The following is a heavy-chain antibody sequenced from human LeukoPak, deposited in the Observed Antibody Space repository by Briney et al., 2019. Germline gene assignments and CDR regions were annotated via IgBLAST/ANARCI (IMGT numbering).Heavy chain of an antibody. V-gene: IGHV4-59*01. J-gene: IGHJ4*02. D-gene: IGHD5-18*01. Sequence: SETLTLTCTVSGGSISSYYWSWIRQPPGKGLEWIGYIYYSGSTNYNPSLKSRVTISVDTSKNQFSLKLSSVTAADTAVYYCARAGYSYGLHFDYWGQGTLVTVSS. CDR1: GGSISSYY. CDR2: IYYSGST. CDR3: ARAGYSYGLHFDY.